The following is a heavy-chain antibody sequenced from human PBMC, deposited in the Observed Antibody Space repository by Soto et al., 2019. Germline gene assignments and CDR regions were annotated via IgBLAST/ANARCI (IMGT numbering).Heavy chain of an antibody. CDR3: TRVKSLEFLEWILFEY. V-gene: IGHV3-49*03. J-gene: IGHJ4*02. CDR1: GFTFGDYS. Sequence: GGSLRLSFTASGFTFGDYSMSWFRQAPGKGLEWVGFIRSRTYGGTTEYAASVKGRFTISRDDSKSIAYLDMNSLKTEDAAVYYCTRVKSLEFLEWILFEYWGQGTQVTVSS. D-gene: IGHD3-3*01. CDR2: IRSRTYGGTT.